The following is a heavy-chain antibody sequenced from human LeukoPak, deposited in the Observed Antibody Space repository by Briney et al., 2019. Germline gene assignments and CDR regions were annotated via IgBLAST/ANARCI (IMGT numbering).Heavy chain of an antibody. CDR2: IYYSGST. D-gene: IGHD3-10*01. CDR1: GGSISSNAYY. Sequence: SETLSLTCIVSGGSISSNAYYWGWIRRPPGKGLEYIGSIYYSGSTYYNPSLKSRVTISVDTSKNQLSLKLSSVTAADTAVYYCAIVTSYGLIDFWGQGTLVTVSS. J-gene: IGHJ4*02. CDR3: AIVTSYGLIDF. V-gene: IGHV4-39*02.